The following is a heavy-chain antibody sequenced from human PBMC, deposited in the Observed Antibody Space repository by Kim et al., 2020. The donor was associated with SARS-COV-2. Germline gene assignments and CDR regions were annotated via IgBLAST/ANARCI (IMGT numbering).Heavy chain of an antibody. J-gene: IGHJ3*02. CDR2: ISGDGNDR. Sequence: GGSLRLSCAASGFSFSIFNVYWVRQAPGQGLEWLSVISGDGNDRYYAGSVKGRFAISRDNSKNTLYLQMNSLTTEDTAVYFCVKSRVPSRRDCFEIWGQGKMFTAS. D-gene: IGHD2-21*01. CDR3: VKSRVPSRRDCFEI. V-gene: IGHV3-30*18. CDR1: GFSFSIFN.